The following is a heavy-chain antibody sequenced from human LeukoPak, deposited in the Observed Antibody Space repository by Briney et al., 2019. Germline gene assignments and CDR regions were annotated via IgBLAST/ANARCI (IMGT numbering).Heavy chain of an antibody. CDR1: GYSFTNYW. CDR2: IYPGDSNT. J-gene: IGHJ4*02. V-gene: IGHV5-51*01. D-gene: IGHD2-2*01. CDR3: ARHRYCSSGTCYVGD. Sequence: GESLKISCKASGYSFTNYWIGWVRQMPGEGLEWMGVIYPGDSNTRYSPSFQGQVTISADKSISTAYLQWSSLKASDTAMYYCARHRYCSSGTCYVGDWGQGTPVTVSS.